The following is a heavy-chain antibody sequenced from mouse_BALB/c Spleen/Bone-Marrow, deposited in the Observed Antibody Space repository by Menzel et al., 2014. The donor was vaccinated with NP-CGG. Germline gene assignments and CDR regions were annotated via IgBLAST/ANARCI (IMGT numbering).Heavy chain of an antibody. D-gene: IGHD1-1*01. J-gene: IGHJ4*01. V-gene: IGHV1-62-2*01. CDR1: GYTFTENI. CDR3: ASREKANYGNYAMDY. CDR2: FYPGSGSI. Sequence: VMLVESGAELVKPGASVKLSCKASGYTFTENIIHWVKQRPGQGLEWIGWFYPGSGSIKYNEKFKDKATLTADKSSSTVYMELSRLTYENTAVYFCASREKANYGNYAMDYWGQGTSVTVSS.